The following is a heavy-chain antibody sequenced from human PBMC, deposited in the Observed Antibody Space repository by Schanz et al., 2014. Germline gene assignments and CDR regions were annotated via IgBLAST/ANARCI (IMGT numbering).Heavy chain of an antibody. D-gene: IGHD6-13*01. CDR2: ISSSGST. V-gene: IGHV3-23*01. Sequence: EAQLLESGGGLVQPGGSLRLSCAASGFTFSSYGMSWVCQAPGKGLEWVSGISSSGSTYYADSVKGRFTISRDNSKNTLELQMNSLRAEDTAVYYCAKDIAPLAARPGYGMDVWGQGTTVTVSS. CDR3: AKDIAPLAARPGYGMDV. CDR1: GFTFSSYG. J-gene: IGHJ6*02.